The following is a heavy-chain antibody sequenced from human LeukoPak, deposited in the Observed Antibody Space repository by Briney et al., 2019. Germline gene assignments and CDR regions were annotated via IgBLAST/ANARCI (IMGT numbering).Heavy chain of an antibody. V-gene: IGHV3-30*18. CDR3: ANPEIVGATDDAFDI. CDR2: ISYDGSNK. CDR1: GFTVSSGG. Sequence: AGALTLASPASGFTVSSGGRHWVGEARGKGLEWVAVISYDGSNKYYADSVKGRFTISRDNSKNTLYLQMNSLRAEDTAVYYCANPEIVGATDDAFDIWGQGTMVTVSS. J-gene: IGHJ3*02. D-gene: IGHD1-26*01.